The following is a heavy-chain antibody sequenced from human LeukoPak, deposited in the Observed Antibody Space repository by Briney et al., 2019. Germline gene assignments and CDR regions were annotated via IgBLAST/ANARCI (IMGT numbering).Heavy chain of an antibody. J-gene: IGHJ4*02. CDR3: AREGGGIYDSSGYYPGTFDY. Sequence: SETLSLTCTVSGGSINYYYWSWIRQPPGKGLEWIGYVYYRGSTNYNASLKRRVTIAVDTSKNQYSLKLSSVTAADTDVYYCAREGGGIYDSSGYYPGTFDYWGQGTLVTVSS. CDR1: GGSINYYY. V-gene: IGHV4-59*01. CDR2: VYYRGST. D-gene: IGHD3-22*01.